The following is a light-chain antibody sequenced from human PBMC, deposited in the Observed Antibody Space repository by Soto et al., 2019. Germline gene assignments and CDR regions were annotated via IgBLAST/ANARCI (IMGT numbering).Light chain of an antibody. J-gene: IGKJ2*01. CDR2: DTS. Sequence: ETVLTQSPGTLSLSPGERATLSCRASQSVSSSYLAWYQQKPGQAPRLHIYDTSNRATGIPDRFSGSGSGTDFTLTISRLETEDFAVYYCHKYGSSPYTFGQGTKLEIK. V-gene: IGKV3-20*01. CDR3: HKYGSSPYT. CDR1: QSVSSSY.